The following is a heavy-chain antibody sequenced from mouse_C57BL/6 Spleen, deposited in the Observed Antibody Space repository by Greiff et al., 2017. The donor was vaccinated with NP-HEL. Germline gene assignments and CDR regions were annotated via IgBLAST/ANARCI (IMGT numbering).Heavy chain of an antibody. CDR2: IDPSDSYT. CDR3: ASDYYGSTFAY. V-gene: IGHV1-59*01. J-gene: IGHJ3*01. Sequence: QVQLQQPGAELVRPGTSVKLSCKASGYTFTSYWMHWVKQRPGQGLEWIGVIDPSDSYTNYNQKFKGKATLTVDTSSSTAYMQLSSLTSEDSAVYYCASDYYGSTFAYWGQGTLVTVSA. D-gene: IGHD1-1*01. CDR1: GYTFTSYW.